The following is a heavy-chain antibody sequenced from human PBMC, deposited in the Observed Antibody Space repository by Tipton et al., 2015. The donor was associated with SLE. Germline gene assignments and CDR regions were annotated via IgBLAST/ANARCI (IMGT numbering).Heavy chain of an antibody. CDR3: VKEYITYSNSPAFDY. Sequence: SLRLSCAASGFTFSTFYMYWVRQAPGKGLEFVSGISGDGGSTDYADSVKGRFTISRDNSKNTLYLQMRSLRAEDTAVYYCVKEYITYSNSPAFDYWGQGTLVTVSS. J-gene: IGHJ4*02. V-gene: IGHV3-64D*06. D-gene: IGHD6-6*01. CDR1: GFTFSTFY. CDR2: ISGDGGST.